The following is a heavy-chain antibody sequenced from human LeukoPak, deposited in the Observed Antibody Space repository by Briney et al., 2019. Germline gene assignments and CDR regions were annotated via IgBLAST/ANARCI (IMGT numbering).Heavy chain of an antibody. CDR3: ARDRGYLSFDY. J-gene: IGHJ4*02. CDR2: IKQDGSEK. CDR1: GFTFSDYW. V-gene: IGHV3-7*01. Sequence: GGSLRLSCAASGFTFSDYWMHWVGQAPGKGRVWVAKIKQDGSEKYYVDSVKRRFTHSRDNAKSSLFLQINSLRAEDTAVYYCARDRGYLSFDYWGQGTLVTVPS. D-gene: IGHD3-16*02.